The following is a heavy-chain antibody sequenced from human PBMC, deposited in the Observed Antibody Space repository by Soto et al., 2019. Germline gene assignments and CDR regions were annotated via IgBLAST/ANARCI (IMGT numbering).Heavy chain of an antibody. CDR1: GFTFSSYA. CDR2: ISYDGSNK. J-gene: IGHJ6*02. Sequence: PGGSLRLACAASGFTFSSYAMHWVRQAPGKGLEWVAVISYDGSNKYYADSVKGRFTISRDNSKNTLYLQMNSLRAEDTAVYYCAREYCSSISCYDDYYYYGIDVRAQRTTVTGSS. CDR3: AREYCSSISCYDDYYYYGIDV. V-gene: IGHV3-30-3*01. D-gene: IGHD2-2*01.